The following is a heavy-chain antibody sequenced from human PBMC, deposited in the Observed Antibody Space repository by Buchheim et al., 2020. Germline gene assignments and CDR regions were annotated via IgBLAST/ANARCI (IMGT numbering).Heavy chain of an antibody. D-gene: IGHD3-10*01. V-gene: IGHV4-34*01. Sequence: QVQLQQWGAGLLKPSETLSLTCAVYGGSFSGYYWSWIRQPPGKGLEWIGEINHSGSTNYNPSLKSRVTISEDTSKNHFSLKLSSVTAADTAVYYCARGGEYGSGFYYYYGMDVWGQGTT. CDR1: GGSFSGYY. J-gene: IGHJ6*02. CDR2: INHSGST. CDR3: ARGGEYGSGFYYYYGMDV.